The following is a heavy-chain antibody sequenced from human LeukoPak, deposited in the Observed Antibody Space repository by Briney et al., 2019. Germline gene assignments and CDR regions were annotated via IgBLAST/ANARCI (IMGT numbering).Heavy chain of an antibody. Sequence: GGSLRLSCAASGFPFSNYGMHWVRQAPGKRPEWVSFIRYDESNKYYADSVKGRSAISKDNSKNTLYLQMNSLRPEDTAVYYCARGDHYGSGAIFNFWGQGTLVTVSS. J-gene: IGHJ4*02. V-gene: IGHV3-30*02. CDR2: IRYDESNK. CDR3: ARGDHYGSGAIFNF. CDR1: GFPFSNYG. D-gene: IGHD3-10*01.